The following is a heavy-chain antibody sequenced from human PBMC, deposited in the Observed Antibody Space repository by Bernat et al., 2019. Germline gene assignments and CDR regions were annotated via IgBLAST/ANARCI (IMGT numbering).Heavy chain of an antibody. CDR1: GGSISSSNW. CDR3: ARYYYYYMDV. Sequence: QVQLQESGPGLVKPSGTLSLTCAVSGGSISSSNWWSWVRQSPGKGLEWIGEIYHSGSTNYNPSLNGRVTTSKGESKNQFSLKLTSVTAADTVVYYCARYYYYYMDVWGKGTTVTVSS. CDR2: IYHSGST. V-gene: IGHV4-4*02. J-gene: IGHJ6*03.